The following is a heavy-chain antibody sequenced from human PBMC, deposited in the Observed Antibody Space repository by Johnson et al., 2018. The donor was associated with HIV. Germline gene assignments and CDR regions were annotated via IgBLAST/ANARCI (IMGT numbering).Heavy chain of an antibody. J-gene: IGHJ3*02. CDR3: AKALPEYSSTPQAFDI. D-gene: IGHD6-6*01. CDR2: ISGSGGST. Sequence: EVQLVESGGGVVRPGGSLRLSCAASGFTFDDYGMSWARQAPGKGLEWVSGISGSGGSTYYADSVKGRFTISRDNSKDTLYLQMNSMRAEDTAVYYCAKALPEYSSTPQAFDIWGQGTMVTVSS. V-gene: IGHV3-23*04. CDR1: GFTFDDYG.